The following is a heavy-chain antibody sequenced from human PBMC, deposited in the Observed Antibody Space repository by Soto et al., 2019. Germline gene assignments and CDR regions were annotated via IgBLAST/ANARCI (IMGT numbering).Heavy chain of an antibody. CDR1: GGTFSSYA. D-gene: IGHD6-13*01. CDR2: IIPIFGTA. V-gene: IGHV1-69*13. Sequence: SVKVSCKASGGTFSSYAISWVRQAPGQGLEWMGGIIPIFGTANYAQKFQGRVTITADESTSTAYMELSSLRSEDTAVYYCARDVIAAAGTAGWGQGTLVTVPQ. J-gene: IGHJ4*02. CDR3: ARDVIAAAGTAG.